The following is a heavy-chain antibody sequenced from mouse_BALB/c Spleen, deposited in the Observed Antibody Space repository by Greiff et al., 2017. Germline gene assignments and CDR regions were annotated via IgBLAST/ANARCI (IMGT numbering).Heavy chain of an antibody. D-gene: IGHD1-1*01. CDR2: ISSGGSDT. J-gene: IGHJ3*01. CDR3: ARDGRSSFAY. CDR1: GFTFSSYA. V-gene: IGHV5-9-4*01. Sequence: EVMLVESGGGLVKPGGSLKLSCAASGFTFSSYAMSWVRQSPEKRLEWVAVISSGGSDTYSPDTVTGRFTISRSNAKNTLYLEMSSLRSEDTAMYYCARDGRSSFAYWGQGTLVTVSA.